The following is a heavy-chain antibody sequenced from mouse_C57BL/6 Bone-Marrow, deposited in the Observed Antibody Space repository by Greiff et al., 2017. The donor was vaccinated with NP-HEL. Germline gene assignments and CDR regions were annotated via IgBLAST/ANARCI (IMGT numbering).Heavy chain of an antibody. J-gene: IGHJ3*01. CDR2: ISSGGDYI. D-gene: IGHD1-1*01. Sequence: DVQLVESGEGLVKPGGSLKLSCAASGFTFSSYAMSWVRQTPEKRLEWVAYISSGGDYIYYADTVKGRFTISRDNARNTLYLQMSSLKSEDTAMYYCTRAEGYYGSSSWFAYWGQGTLVTVSA. CDR1: GFTFSSYA. CDR3: TRAEGYYGSSSWFAY. V-gene: IGHV5-9-1*02.